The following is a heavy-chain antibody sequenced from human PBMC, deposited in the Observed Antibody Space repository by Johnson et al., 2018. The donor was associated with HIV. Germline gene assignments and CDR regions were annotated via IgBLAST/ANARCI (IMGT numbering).Heavy chain of an antibody. J-gene: IGHJ3*02. CDR2: IPYDGNDK. D-gene: IGHD1-26*01. CDR3: ARRDSGSLSFDI. V-gene: IGHV3-30*04. CDR1: GFPFTTYT. Sequence: QVQVVESGGGVVQPGRSLRLFCAVSGFPFTTYTIHWVRQAPGKGLEWVALIPYDGNDKYYADSVKGRFTISRDISRNSLYLQMNSLRAGDTALYHCARRDSGSLSFDIWGQGTMVTVSS.